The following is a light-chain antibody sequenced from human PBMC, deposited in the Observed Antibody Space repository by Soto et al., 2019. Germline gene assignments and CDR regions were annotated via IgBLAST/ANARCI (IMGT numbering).Light chain of an antibody. V-gene: IGKV3-15*01. J-gene: IGKJ1*01. Sequence: EIVMTQSPATTSVSPGQRASLSCMASQSVSTTVAWYHKKPGQAPRLLVYGASTRATGIPARFSGSGAGTDFNLTITRLQSEDFGVYLCQQYKDWPTTFGQGTKVDIK. CDR3: QQYKDWPTT. CDR1: QSVSTT. CDR2: GAS.